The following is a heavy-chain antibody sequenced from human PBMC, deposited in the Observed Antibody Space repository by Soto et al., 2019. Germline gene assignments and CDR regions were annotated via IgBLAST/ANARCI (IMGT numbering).Heavy chain of an antibody. CDR1: SDSMNSGGYY. D-gene: IGHD6-6*01. CDR3: ARRGGSSSGYYYYAMDV. CDR2: IYSNGDT. V-gene: IGHV4-31*03. Sequence: SETLSLTCPVSSDSMNSGGYYWSWIRQHPGKGLEWIGYIYSNGDTYYNPSLKSRVTISVDTSKNQFSLNLTSVTAADTAVYYCARRGGSSSGYYYYAMDVWGQGTTVTV. J-gene: IGHJ6*02.